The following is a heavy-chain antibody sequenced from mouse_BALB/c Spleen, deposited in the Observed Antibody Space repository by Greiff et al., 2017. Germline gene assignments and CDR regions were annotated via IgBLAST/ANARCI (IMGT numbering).Heavy chain of an antibody. CDR1: GFSLTSYG. V-gene: IGHV2-3*01. CDR2: IWGDGST. D-gene: IGHD4-1*01. Sequence: VKLVESGPGLVAPSQSLSITCTVSGFSLTSYGVSWVRQPPGKGLEWLGVIWGDGSTNYHSALISRLSISKDNSKSQVFFKMNSLQADDTAIYYCARNGLGQGAMDYWGQGTSVTVSS. CDR3: ARNGLGQGAMDY. J-gene: IGHJ4*01.